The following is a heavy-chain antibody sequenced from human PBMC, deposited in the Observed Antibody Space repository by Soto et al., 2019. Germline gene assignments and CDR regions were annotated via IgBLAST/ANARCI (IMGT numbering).Heavy chain of an antibody. D-gene: IGHD2-15*01. CDR1: GGSFSSGDW. CDR3: AGRIPVAPA. J-gene: IGHJ5*02. V-gene: IGHV4-4*02. Sequence: QVQLQESGPGLVEPTGTLSLTCGVSGGSFSSGDWWTWVRQPPGKGLEWIGGIFHAGGTSYNSSLQRRVTISLATSKYQLSLRLTSVTAADTAVYYGAGRIPVAPAWARGTLVIVSS. CDR2: IFHAGGT.